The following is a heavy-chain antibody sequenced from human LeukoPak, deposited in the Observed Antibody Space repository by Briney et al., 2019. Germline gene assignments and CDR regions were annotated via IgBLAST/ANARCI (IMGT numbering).Heavy chain of an antibody. J-gene: IGHJ4*02. CDR1: GGSISNYY. D-gene: IGHD3-10*01. CDR3: ARVRYGSGSYYFDN. V-gene: IGHV4-59*08. Sequence: SETLSLTCTVSGGSISNYYWNWIRQPPGKGLEWVGHISYSGGTKYNPSLQSRVAISIDTSKNQFSLNLSSVTAADTAVYYCARVRYGSGSYYFDNWGQGTLVTVSS. CDR2: ISYSGGT.